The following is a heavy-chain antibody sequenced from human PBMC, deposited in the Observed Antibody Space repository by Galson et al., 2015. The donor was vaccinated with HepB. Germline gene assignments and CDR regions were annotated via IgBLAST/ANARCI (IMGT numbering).Heavy chain of an antibody. CDR3: ANANDYGGKGLFDY. V-gene: IGHV3-30*02. J-gene: IGHJ4*02. CDR2: IRYDGSNK. D-gene: IGHD4-23*01. CDR1: GFTFSSYG. Sequence: SLRLSCAASGFTFSSYGMHWVRQAPGKGLEWVAFIRYDGSNKYYADSVKGRFTISRDNSKNTLYLQMNSLRAEDTAVYYCANANDYGGKGLFDYWGQGTLVTVSS.